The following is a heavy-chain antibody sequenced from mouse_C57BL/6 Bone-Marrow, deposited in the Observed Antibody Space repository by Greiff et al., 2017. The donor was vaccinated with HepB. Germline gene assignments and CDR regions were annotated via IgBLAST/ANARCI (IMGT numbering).Heavy chain of an antibody. CDR3: ARDLITTVVEDAMDY. Sequence: QVQLKQPGAELVRPGSSVKLSCKASGYTFTSYWMDWVKQRPGQGLEWIGNIYPSDSETHYNQKFKDKATLTVDKSSSTAYMQLSSLTSEDSAVYYCARDLITTVVEDAMDYWGQGTSVTVSS. D-gene: IGHD1-1*01. CDR1: GYTFTSYW. J-gene: IGHJ4*01. V-gene: IGHV1-61*01. CDR2: IYPSDSET.